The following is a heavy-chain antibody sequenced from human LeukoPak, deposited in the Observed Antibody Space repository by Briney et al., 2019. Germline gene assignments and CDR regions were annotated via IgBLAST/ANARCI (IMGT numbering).Heavy chain of an antibody. J-gene: IGHJ4*02. D-gene: IGHD6-13*01. Sequence: ASVKVSCKASGYTFTDNYIHWVRQAPGQGLEWMGWINPNSGGTNSAQKFRGRVTMTRDTSISTAYMELSRLTSDDTAVYYCARGGSYSSSWYGHLDYWGQGTLVTVSS. CDR3: ARGGSYSSSWYGHLDY. CDR2: INPNSGGT. V-gene: IGHV1-2*02. CDR1: GYTFTDNY.